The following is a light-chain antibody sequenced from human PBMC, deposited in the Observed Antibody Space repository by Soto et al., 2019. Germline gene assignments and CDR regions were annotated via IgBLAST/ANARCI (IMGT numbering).Light chain of an antibody. CDR1: QSVSSSY. CDR3: QQYGSPLGLT. CDR2: GAS. Sequence: ESVLTQSPGTLSLSPGERATLSCRASQSVSSSYLAWYQQKPGQAPRLLIYGASGRATGIPDRFSGSGSGTEFTLTISRLEPEDFAVYYCQQYGSPLGLTFGGGTKVEIK. V-gene: IGKV3-20*01. J-gene: IGKJ4*01.